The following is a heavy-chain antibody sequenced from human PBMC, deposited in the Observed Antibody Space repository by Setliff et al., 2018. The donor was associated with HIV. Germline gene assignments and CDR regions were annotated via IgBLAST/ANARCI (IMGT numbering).Heavy chain of an antibody. J-gene: IGHJ3*02. Sequence: SETLSLTCTVSGGSFTSRSYYWGWIRQPPGKGLEWIGSIFYSGITYYNPSLKRRVTISVDTSKNQSSLNLTSVTAADTAVYYCARSKTFYDFWGGYYTHGAFKIWGLGTMVTVSS. CDR2: IFYSGIT. V-gene: IGHV4-39*01. CDR1: GGSFTSRSYY. D-gene: IGHD3-3*01. CDR3: ARSKTFYDFWGGYYTHGAFKI.